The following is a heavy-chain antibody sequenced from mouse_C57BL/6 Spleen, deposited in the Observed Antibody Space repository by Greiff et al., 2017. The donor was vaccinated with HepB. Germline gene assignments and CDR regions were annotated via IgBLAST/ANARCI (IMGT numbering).Heavy chain of an antibody. CDR3: ASGITTDWYFDV. J-gene: IGHJ1*03. CDR1: GYTFTDYY. Sequence: VQLQQSGPELVKPGASVKISCKASGYTFTDYYMNWVKQSHGKSLEWIGDINPNNGGTSYNQKFKGKATLTVDKSSSTAYMELRSLTSEDSAVYYCASGITTDWYFDVWGTGTTVTVSS. V-gene: IGHV1-26*01. CDR2: INPNNGGT. D-gene: IGHD1-1*01.